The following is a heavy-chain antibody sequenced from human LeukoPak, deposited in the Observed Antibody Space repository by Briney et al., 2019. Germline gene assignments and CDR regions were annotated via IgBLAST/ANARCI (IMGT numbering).Heavy chain of an antibody. Sequence: TGGSLRLSCAASGFTFSSYWMSWVRQAPGKGLEWVANIKKDGSEKYYVDSVKGRFTISRDNAKTSLYLQMNSLRAEDTAVYYCARGTVKYYYDGSDFGAFDIWGQGTLLTVSS. CDR3: ARGTVKYYYDGSDFGAFDI. CDR1: GFTFSSYW. D-gene: IGHD3-22*01. V-gene: IGHV3-7*03. J-gene: IGHJ3*02. CDR2: IKKDGSEK.